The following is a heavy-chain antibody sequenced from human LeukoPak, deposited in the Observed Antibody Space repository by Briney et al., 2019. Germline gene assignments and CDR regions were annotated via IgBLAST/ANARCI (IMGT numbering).Heavy chain of an antibody. V-gene: IGHV3-30-3*01. D-gene: IGHD2-15*01. J-gene: IGHJ4*02. CDR3: ARDRGGSGFYYFDY. CDR1: GFTFSIYA. Sequence: GGSLRLSCAASGFTFSIYAMHWVRQAPGKGLEWVAGISYNGSNEYYSDSVKGRFTITRDNSKNTVFLQMDSLRAEDTGVYHCARDRGGSGFYYFDYWGQGTLATVSS. CDR2: ISYNGSNE.